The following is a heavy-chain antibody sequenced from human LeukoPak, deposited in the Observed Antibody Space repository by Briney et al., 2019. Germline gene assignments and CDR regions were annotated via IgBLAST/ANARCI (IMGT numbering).Heavy chain of an antibody. CDR1: GYTFTGYY. J-gene: IGHJ4*02. Sequence: GASVKVSCKASGYTFTGYYMHWVRQAPGQGLEWMGRINPNSGGTNYAQKFQGRVTMIRDTSISTAYMELSRLRSDDTAVYYCASLSYRTYGGNSDGISINDYWGQGTLVTVSS. V-gene: IGHV1-2*06. CDR2: INPNSGGT. CDR3: ASLSYRTYGGNSDGISINDY. D-gene: IGHD4-23*01.